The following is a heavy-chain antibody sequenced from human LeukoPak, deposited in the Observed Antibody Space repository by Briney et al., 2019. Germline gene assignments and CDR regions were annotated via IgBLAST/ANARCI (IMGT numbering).Heavy chain of an antibody. J-gene: IGHJ3*02. Sequence: GESLKISCKGSGYSFTSYWIGWVRKMPGKGLEWMGIIYPVDSDTRYSPSFQGQVTISADKSISTAYLQWSSLKASDTAMYYCARPAYYDILTGYAYFGAFDIWGQGSMVTVSS. V-gene: IGHV5-51*01. D-gene: IGHD3-9*01. CDR2: IYPVDSDT. CDR1: GYSFTSYW. CDR3: ARPAYYDILTGYAYFGAFDI.